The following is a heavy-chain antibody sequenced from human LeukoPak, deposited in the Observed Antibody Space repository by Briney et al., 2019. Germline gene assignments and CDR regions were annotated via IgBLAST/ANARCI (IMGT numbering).Heavy chain of an antibody. D-gene: IGHD1-20*01. J-gene: IGHJ4*02. Sequence: GGSLRPSCAASGFSVSGSDMTWVRQAPRKGLEWVSVNYRGGTTDHADSVKGRFTSSRDNSKNTLYLQMNSLRAEDTAVYYCASYNWNAHNNFAYWGQGTLVTVSP. V-gene: IGHV3-53*01. CDR1: GFSVSGSD. CDR2: NYRGGTT. CDR3: ASYNWNAHNNFAY.